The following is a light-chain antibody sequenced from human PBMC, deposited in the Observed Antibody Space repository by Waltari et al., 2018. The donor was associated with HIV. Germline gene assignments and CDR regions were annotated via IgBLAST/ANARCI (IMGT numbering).Light chain of an antibody. CDR1: SYNFGSNT. J-gene: IGLJ3*02. Sequence: QSVLTQPPSASGTPGQSVTISCSGSSYNFGSNTVNWYQQFPGTAPKLPTYINTQRPSGVPDRLPGAKSGTAASLAISGLQSEDEAVYYCAAWDDSLDGWVFGGGTNLTVL. V-gene: IGLV1-44*01. CDR3: AAWDDSLDGWV. CDR2: INT.